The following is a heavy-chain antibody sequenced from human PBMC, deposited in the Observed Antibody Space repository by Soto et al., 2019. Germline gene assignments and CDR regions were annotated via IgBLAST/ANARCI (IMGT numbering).Heavy chain of an antibody. Sequence: SETLSLTCTVSGGSISSGGYYWSWIRQHPGKGLEWIGYIYYSGSTYYNPSLKSRVTILLDTPKNQFSLKLSSVTAADSAVYYCARGASGYYPLAWFDPWGQGTLVTVSS. V-gene: IGHV4-31*03. CDR3: ARGASGYYPLAWFDP. J-gene: IGHJ5*02. D-gene: IGHD3-3*01. CDR2: IYYSGST. CDR1: GGSISSGGYY.